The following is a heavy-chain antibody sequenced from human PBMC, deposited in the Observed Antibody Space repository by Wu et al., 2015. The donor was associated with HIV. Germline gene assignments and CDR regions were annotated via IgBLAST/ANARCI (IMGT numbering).Heavy chain of an antibody. V-gene: IGHV1-18*01. J-gene: IGHJ4*02. CDR3: ARDEMSGSDLDGHFDY. CDR2: ISAYNGNT. Sequence: QVQLVQSGIEVKKTGASVKVSCQASGYKFTNFGISWVRQAPGQGLEWMGWISAYNGNTNYAQKLQGRVTMTTDTSTSTAYMELSSLRSEDTAVYYCARDEMSGSDLDGHFDYWGQGTLVTVSS. D-gene: IGHD1-26*01. CDR1: GYKFTNFG.